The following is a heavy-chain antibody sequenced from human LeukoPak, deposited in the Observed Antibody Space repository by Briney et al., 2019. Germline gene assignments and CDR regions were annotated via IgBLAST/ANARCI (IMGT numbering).Heavy chain of an antibody. CDR1: GGSISSYY. CDR3: ARGEPIVVVPAANWFDP. J-gene: IGHJ5*02. V-gene: IGHV4-59*01. D-gene: IGHD2-2*01. Sequence: SETLSLTCTVSGGSISSYYWSWIRQPPGKGLEWIGYIYYSGSTNYNPSLKSRVTISVDTSKNQFSLKLSSVTAADTAVYYCARGEPIVVVPAANWFDPWGQGTLVTVSS. CDR2: IYYSGST.